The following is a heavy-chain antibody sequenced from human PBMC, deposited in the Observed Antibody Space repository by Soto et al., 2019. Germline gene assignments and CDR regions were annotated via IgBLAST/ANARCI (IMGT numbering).Heavy chain of an antibody. J-gene: IGHJ3*02. CDR3: AKDIFVDMDMVSPGASDM. D-gene: IGHD5-18*01. CDR1: GFTFDDYA. Sequence: EVQLVESGGGLVQPGWSLRLSCAATGFTFDDYAMHWVRQAPGKGLEWVATISWNSGISAYADSVKGRFTISRDNAKKSLHPQMRSLKAADTALYYCAKDIFVDMDMVSPGASDMWGQWTMVTVSS. V-gene: IGHV3-9*01. CDR2: ISWNSGIS.